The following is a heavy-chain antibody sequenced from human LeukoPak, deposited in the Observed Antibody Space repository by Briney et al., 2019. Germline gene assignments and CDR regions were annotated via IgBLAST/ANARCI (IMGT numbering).Heavy chain of an antibody. Sequence: SQTLSLTCTVSGGSISSGSYYWSWIRQPAGKRLEWIGHIYRSGSTNYNPSLKSRVTISVDTSKNQFSLKLSSVTAADTAVYYCARDSGRLNYYDSSGYFYIWGQGILVTVSS. J-gene: IGHJ4*02. D-gene: IGHD3-22*01. CDR3: ARDSGRLNYYDSSGYFYI. CDR2: IYRSGST. CDR1: GGSISSGSYY. V-gene: IGHV4-61*09.